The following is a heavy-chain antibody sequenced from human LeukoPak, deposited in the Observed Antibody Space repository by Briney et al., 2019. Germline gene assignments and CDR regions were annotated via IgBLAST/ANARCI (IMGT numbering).Heavy chain of an antibody. V-gene: IGHV3-23*01. D-gene: IGHD6-19*01. CDR2: ISGSGGDI. CDR1: GFTFSNYA. CDR3: AKLPSTGWYAGGNWFDP. J-gene: IGHJ5*02. Sequence: GGSLRLSCAASGFTFSNYAMTWVRQAPGKGLEWVSLISGSGGDIRYADSVRGWFSISRDNSKNTLYLQMNSLRAEDTAVFYCAKLPSTGWYAGGNWFDPWGQGTRVTVSS.